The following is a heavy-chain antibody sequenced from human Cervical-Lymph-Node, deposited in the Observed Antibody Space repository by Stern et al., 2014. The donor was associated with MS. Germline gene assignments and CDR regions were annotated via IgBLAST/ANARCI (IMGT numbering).Heavy chain of an antibody. CDR3: VRAYRSDRYNWFDP. CDR1: EFTFSASW. D-gene: IGHD3-16*02. V-gene: IGHV3-74*02. Sequence: EVQLVESGGGLVQPGGSLRLSCAASEFTFSASWMHWVRQAPGEGLLWVPRINSDGSSTSYADSVKGRFTISRDNAKNTLYLQMNSLRAEDTGIYYCVRAYRSDRYNWFDPWGQGTLVTVSS. J-gene: IGHJ5*02. CDR2: INSDGSST.